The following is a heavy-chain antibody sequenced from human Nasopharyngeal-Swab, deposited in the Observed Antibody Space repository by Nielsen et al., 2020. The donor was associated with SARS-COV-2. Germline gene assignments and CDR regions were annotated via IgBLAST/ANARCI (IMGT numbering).Heavy chain of an antibody. J-gene: IGHJ6*03. CDR1: GYTFVSSW. Sequence: GSLRLSCGGSGYTFVSSWIAWVRQMPEKGLEWMCMIYPGDSETRYSPSFQGQVTISADKSSNTAYLQWSSLRASDTATYYCARLVRGYSFYYMDVWGKGTTVTVSS. V-gene: IGHV5-51*01. CDR2: IYPGDSET. CDR3: ARLVRGYSFYYMDV. D-gene: IGHD5-18*01.